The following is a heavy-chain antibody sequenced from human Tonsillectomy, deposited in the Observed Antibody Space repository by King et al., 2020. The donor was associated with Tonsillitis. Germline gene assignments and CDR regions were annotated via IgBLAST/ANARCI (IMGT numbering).Heavy chain of an antibody. CDR1: GFKFSSYA. J-gene: IGHJ6*02. CDR2: IYYGGSST. CDR3: AKVFYYGMDV. Sequence: EVQLVESGGGLVQPGGSLRLSCAASGFKFSSYAMTWVRQAPGKGLEWVSVIYYGGSSTYYADSVKGRFTSSRDNSKNTLYLQMNSLRAEDTAVYYCAKVFYYGMDVWGQGTTVTVSS. V-gene: IGHV3-23*03.